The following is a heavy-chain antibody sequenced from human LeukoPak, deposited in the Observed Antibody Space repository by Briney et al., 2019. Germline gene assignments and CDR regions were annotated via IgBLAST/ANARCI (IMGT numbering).Heavy chain of an antibody. CDR1: GYSISSGYY. CDR3: ARATRYCSGGSCYPWYFDY. Sequence: PSQTLSLTCAVSGYSISSGYYWGWIRQPPGKGLEWIGSIYHSGSTYYNPSLKSRVTISVDTSKNQFSLKLSSVTAADTAVYYCARATRYCSGGSCYPWYFDYWGQGTLVTVSS. CDR2: IYHSGST. D-gene: IGHD2-15*01. J-gene: IGHJ4*02. V-gene: IGHV4-38-2*01.